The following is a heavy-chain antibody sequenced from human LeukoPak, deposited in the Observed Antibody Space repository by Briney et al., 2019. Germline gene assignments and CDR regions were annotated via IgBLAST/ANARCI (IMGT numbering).Heavy chain of an antibody. CDR1: GGSISSSSYY. V-gene: IGHV4-39*01. J-gene: IGHJ6*02. D-gene: IGHD3-9*01. Sequence: SETLSLTCTVSGGSISSSSYYWGWIRQPPGKGLEWIGSIYYSGSTYHNPSLKSRVTISVDTSKSQFSLKLSSVTAADTAVYYCAGGHYDILTGYYTYYYYGMDVWGQGTTVTVSS. CDR2: IYYSGST. CDR3: AGGHYDILTGYYTYYYYGMDV.